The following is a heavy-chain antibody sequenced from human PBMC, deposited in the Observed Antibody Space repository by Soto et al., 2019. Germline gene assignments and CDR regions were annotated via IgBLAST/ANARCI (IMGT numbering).Heavy chain of an antibody. CDR1: GGSISRGGYF. CDR3: CWCKWCSRGWYLDDFDI. V-gene: IGHV4-30-2*01. J-gene: IGHJ3*02. Sequence: SETLSLTSAVSGGSISRGGYFLSWIRQPPGKGLEGSGYVCHTGSTYYNPPLKSRITISVDRSKNQFSLKLIAVTAADTAGYYRCWCKWCSRGWYLDDFDIWGQGKTVTVSS. D-gene: IGHD6-19*01. CDR2: VCHTGST.